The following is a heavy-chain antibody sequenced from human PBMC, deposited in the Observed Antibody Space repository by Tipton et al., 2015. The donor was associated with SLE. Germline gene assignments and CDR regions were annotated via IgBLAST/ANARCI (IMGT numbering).Heavy chain of an antibody. CDR3: ARGGASSKYVDL. D-gene: IGHD6-6*01. Sequence: TLSLTCTVSGASTTNYYWSWIRQPPGKGLEWIAFIHYSGATNYNPSLKSRVTISVDTSKNQFSLKVTSVTAADTAVYYCARGGASSKYVDLWRRGPLLTVSS. J-gene: IGHJ2*01. V-gene: IGHV4-59*01. CDR1: GASTTNYY. CDR2: IHYSGAT.